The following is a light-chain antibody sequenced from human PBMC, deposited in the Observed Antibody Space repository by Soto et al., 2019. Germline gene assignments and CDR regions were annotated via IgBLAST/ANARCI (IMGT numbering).Light chain of an antibody. CDR2: GAS. Sequence: EIVMTQSPATLSVSPGERATLSCRASQSVSSNLAWYQQKPGQAPRLLIYGASTRATGIPARFSGSGSGTEFTLNISRLQSEDFAVFYCQQYDNWPITFGQGTRLEIK. V-gene: IGKV3-15*01. CDR3: QQYDNWPIT. CDR1: QSVSSN. J-gene: IGKJ5*01.